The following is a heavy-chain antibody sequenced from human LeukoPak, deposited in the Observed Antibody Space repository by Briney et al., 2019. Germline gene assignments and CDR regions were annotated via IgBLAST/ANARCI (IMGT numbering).Heavy chain of an antibody. J-gene: IGHJ4*02. CDR1: GFTFSSYA. Sequence: GSLRLSCAASGFTFSSYAMSWVRPAPGKGVEGVSAISGSGGSTYYADSVKGRFTISRDNSKNTLYLQMNSLRAEDTAVYYCAKDQEWLVLGGYDYWGQGTLVTVPS. D-gene: IGHD6-19*01. CDR3: AKDQEWLVLGGYDY. CDR2: ISGSGGST. V-gene: IGHV3-23*01.